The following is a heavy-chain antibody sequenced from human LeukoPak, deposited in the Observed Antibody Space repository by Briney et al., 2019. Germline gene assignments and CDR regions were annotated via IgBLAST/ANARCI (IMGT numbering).Heavy chain of an antibody. CDR1: GYTLNTYG. D-gene: IGHD6-13*01. V-gene: IGHV1-18*01. CDR2: ISAYNGNT. CDR3: ARGGYSPNWFDP. J-gene: IGHJ5*02. Sequence: ASVKVSCKASGYTLNTYGITWVRQAPGQGLEWMGWISAYNGNTNYAQRLQGRVTLTTDTSTSTAYMELSSLRSEDTAVYYCARGGYSPNWFDPWGQGTLVTVSS.